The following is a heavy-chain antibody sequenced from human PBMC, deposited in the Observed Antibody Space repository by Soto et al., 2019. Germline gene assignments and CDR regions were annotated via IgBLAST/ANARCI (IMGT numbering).Heavy chain of an antibody. J-gene: IGHJ4*02. D-gene: IGHD6-6*01. CDR2: ISSSSSYI. CDR1: GFTFSSYS. Sequence: GGSLRLSCAASGFTFSSYSMNWVRQAPGKGLEWVSSISSSSSYIYYADSVKGRFTISRDNAKNSLYLQMNSLRAEDTAVYYCGRNGEYSSSYLVGDYFDYWGQGTLVTVSS. V-gene: IGHV3-21*01. CDR3: GRNGEYSSSYLVGDYFDY.